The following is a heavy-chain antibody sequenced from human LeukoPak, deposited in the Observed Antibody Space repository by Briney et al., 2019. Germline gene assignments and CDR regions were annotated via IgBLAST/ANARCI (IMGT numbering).Heavy chain of an antibody. CDR3: AKDLVVYCSSSSCPIDY. Sequence: PGGSLRLSCAASGLTFSTYGMHWVRQAPGKGLEWVAFIRYDGSNKYYADSVKGRFTISRDNSKNTLYLQMNSLRPEDTALYYCAKDLVVYCSSSSCPIDYWGQGTLVTVSS. D-gene: IGHD2-2*01. J-gene: IGHJ4*02. CDR2: IRYDGSNK. CDR1: GLTFSTYG. V-gene: IGHV3-30*02.